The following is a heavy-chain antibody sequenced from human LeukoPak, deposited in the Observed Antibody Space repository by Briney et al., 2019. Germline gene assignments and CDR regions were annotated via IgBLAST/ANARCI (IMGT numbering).Heavy chain of an antibody. CDR3: ASVRRPSWGGRDY. J-gene: IGHJ4*02. CDR1: GGSMSSNY. Sequence: SETLSLTCTVSGGSMSSNYWSWIRQPAGKGLEYIGRIYTSGSTNYNPSLKSRVTISVDTSKNQFSLKLSSVTAADTAVYYCASVRRPSWGGRDYWGQGTLVTVSS. D-gene: IGHD7-27*01. V-gene: IGHV4-4*07. CDR2: IYTSGST.